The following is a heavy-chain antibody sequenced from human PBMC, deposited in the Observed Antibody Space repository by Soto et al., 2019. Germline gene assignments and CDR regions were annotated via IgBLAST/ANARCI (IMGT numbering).Heavy chain of an antibody. CDR1: GGTFSSYA. J-gene: IGHJ4*02. CDR2: IIPIFGTA. D-gene: IGHD3-10*01. Sequence: GASVKVSCKASGGTFSSYAISWVRQAPGQGLEWMGGIIPIFGTANYAQKFQGRVTITADESTSTAYMELSSLRSEDTAVYYCASRGEMAHPPDYWGQGTLVTVSS. CDR3: ASRGEMAHPPDY. V-gene: IGHV1-69*13.